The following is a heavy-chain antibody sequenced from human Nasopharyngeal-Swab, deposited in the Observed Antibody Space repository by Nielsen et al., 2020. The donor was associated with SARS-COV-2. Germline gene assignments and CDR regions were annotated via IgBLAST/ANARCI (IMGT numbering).Heavy chain of an antibody. CDR1: GFTFRCYW. D-gene: IGHD2-15*01. V-gene: IGHV3-74*01. J-gene: IGHJ6*02. Sequence: GGSLRLSFAASGFTFRCYWSPWVRQAPGKGLGWVSRINSDGSSTSYADSVKGRFTISRDNAKNTLYLQMNSLRAEDTAVYYCARDRIGVGMDVWGQGTTVTVSS. CDR3: ARDRIGVGMDV. CDR2: INSDGSST.